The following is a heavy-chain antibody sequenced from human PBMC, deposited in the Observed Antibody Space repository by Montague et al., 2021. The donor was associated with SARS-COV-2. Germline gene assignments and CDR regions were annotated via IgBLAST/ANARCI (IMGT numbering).Heavy chain of an antibody. D-gene: IGHD4-17*01. CDR2: YMSEKTN. CDR3: VRDTGSAQAGFDA. V-gene: IGHV6-1*01. Sequence: YMSEKTNDYATSVEGRISIDPDTSKNQFFLHLRSVTPEDTGVYYCVRDTGSAQAGFDAWGQGTLVTVSS. J-gene: IGHJ4*02.